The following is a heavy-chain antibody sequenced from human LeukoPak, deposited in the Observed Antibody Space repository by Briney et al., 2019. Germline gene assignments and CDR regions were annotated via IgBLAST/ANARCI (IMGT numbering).Heavy chain of an antibody. Sequence: SETLSLTCTVSGGSLSSYYWSWIRQPPGKGLEWIGYIYYSGSTNYNPSLKSRVTISVDTSKNQFSLKLSSVTAADTAVYYCARVANRIDYWGQGTLVTVSS. CDR1: GGSLSSYY. D-gene: IGHD1-14*01. J-gene: IGHJ4*02. V-gene: IGHV4-59*12. CDR3: ARVANRIDY. CDR2: IYYSGST.